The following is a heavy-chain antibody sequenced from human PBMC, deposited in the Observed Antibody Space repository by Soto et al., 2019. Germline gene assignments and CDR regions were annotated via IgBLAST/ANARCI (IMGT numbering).Heavy chain of an antibody. Sequence: QVQLVQSGAEVKKPGSSVKVSCKASGGTFSSYAITWVRQAPGQGLEWMGGIIPIFGTANYAQKFQGRVTSTASESTITGYMGLSSLRSEETAVYYCARGRGPISAYYPSWFDPWGQGTLGTVS. CDR2: IIPIFGTA. J-gene: IGHJ5*02. D-gene: IGHD3-22*01. CDR1: GGTFSSYA. CDR3: ARGRGPISAYYPSWFDP. V-gene: IGHV1-69*12.